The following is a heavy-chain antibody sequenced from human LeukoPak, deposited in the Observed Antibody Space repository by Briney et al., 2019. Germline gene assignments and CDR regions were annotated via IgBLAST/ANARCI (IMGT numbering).Heavy chain of an antibody. D-gene: IGHD6-13*01. CDR3: ARVGSIYSSSRGNWFDP. CDR2: MNPNSGNT. CDR1: GYTFTSYD. V-gene: IGHV1-8*01. Sequence: ASVKVSCKASGYTFTSYDINWVRQATGQGLEWMGWMNPNSGNTGYAQKFQGRVTMTRNTSISTAYMELSSLRSEDTAVYYCARVGSIYSSSRGNWFDPWGQGTLVTVSS. J-gene: IGHJ5*02.